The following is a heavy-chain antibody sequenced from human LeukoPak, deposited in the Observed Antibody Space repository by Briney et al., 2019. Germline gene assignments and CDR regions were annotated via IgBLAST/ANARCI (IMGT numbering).Heavy chain of an antibody. Sequence: GGSLRLSCAASGFTFSDDFITWIRQAPGKGLEWISYISSSGTTKSYADSVKGRFTISRNNAKNSLYLQMNSLRAEDTAVYYCARGAAAGRCFDYWGQGTMVTVSS. CDR3: ARGAAAGRCFDY. V-gene: IGHV3-11*01. D-gene: IGHD6-13*01. CDR1: GFTFSDDF. CDR2: ISSSGTTK. J-gene: IGHJ4*02.